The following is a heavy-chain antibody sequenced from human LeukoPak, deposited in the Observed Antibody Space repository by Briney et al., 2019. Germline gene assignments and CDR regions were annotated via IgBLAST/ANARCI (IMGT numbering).Heavy chain of an antibody. D-gene: IGHD1-26*01. J-gene: IGHJ4*02. CDR3: ARDQGGSYSYTDY. CDR2: IWYDGSNK. V-gene: IGHV3-33*01. CDR1: GFIFSSYG. Sequence: GGYLRLSCAASGFIFSSYGMQWVRQAPGKGLEWVAVIWYDGSNKYYADSVKGRFTISRDNSKNTLYLQMNSLRAEDTAVYYCARDQGGSYSYTDYWGQGTLVTVSS.